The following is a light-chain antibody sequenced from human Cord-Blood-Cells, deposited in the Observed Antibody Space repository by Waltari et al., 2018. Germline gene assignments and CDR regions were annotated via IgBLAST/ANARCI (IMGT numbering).Light chain of an antibody. J-gene: IGLJ3*02. V-gene: IGLV2-23*01. CDR1: SSDVGSYNL. CDR2: EGS. Sequence: QSALTQPASVSGSPGQSITISCTGTSSDVGSYNLVSWYQQHPGKAPKLMIYEGSKRPSGVSKRFSGSKSGNTASRTISGLQAEDEADYYGCSYAGSSTWVFGGGTKLTVL. CDR3: CSYAGSSTWV.